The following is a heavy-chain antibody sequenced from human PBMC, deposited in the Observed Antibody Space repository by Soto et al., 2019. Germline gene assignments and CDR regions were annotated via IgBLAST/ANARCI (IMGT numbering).Heavy chain of an antibody. CDR2: ISAYNGNT. CDR3: ARVGFSLGSGWLPDI. CDR1: GYTFTSYG. D-gene: IGHD6-19*01. J-gene: IGHJ3*02. Sequence: ASVKVSCKASGYTFTSYGISWVRQAPGQGLEWMGWISAYNGNTNYAQKLQGRVTMTTDTSTSTAYMELRSLRPDDTAVYYCARVGFSLGSGWLPDIWGQGTMVTVSS. V-gene: IGHV1-18*04.